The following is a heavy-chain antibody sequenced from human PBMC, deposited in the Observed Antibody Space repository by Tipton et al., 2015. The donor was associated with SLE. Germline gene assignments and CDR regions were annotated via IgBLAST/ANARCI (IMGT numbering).Heavy chain of an antibody. J-gene: IGHJ6*03. CDR1: GYTFTSYG. CDR2: ISAYNGNT. D-gene: IGHD1-7*01. V-gene: IGHV1-18*01. CDR3: ARQEINQLELKGYYYYMDV. Sequence: QVQLVQSGAEVKKPGASVKVSCKASGYTFTSYGISWVRQAPGQGLEWMGWISAYNGNTNYAQKLQGRVTMTTDTSTSTAYMELRSLGSDDTAVYYCARQEINQLELKGYYYYMDVWGKGTTFTVSS.